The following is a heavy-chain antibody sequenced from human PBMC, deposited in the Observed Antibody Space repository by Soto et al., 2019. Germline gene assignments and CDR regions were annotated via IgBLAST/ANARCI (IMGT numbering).Heavy chain of an antibody. J-gene: IGHJ6*02. Sequence: ASVKVSCKASGYTFTSYGISWVRQAPGQGLEWMGWISAYNGNTNYAQKLQGRVTMTTDTSTSTAYMELSSLRSEDTAVYYCARGVRTYDFWSGYYSPNYYYGMDVWGQGTTVTVSS. V-gene: IGHV1-18*04. CDR2: ISAYNGNT. CDR3: ARGVRTYDFWSGYYSPNYYYGMDV. D-gene: IGHD3-3*01. CDR1: GYTFTSYG.